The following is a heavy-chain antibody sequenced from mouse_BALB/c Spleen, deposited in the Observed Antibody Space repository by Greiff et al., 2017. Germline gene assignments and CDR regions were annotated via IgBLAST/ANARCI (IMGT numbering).Heavy chain of an antibody. CDR3: NAGSFAY. V-gene: IGHV14-4*02. J-gene: IGHJ3*01. CDR2: IDPENGDT. CDR1: GFNIKDYY. Sequence: EVKLMESGAELVRSGASVKLSCTASGFNIKDYYMHWVKQRPEQGLEWIGWIDPENGDTEYAPKFQGKATMTADTSSNTAYLQLSSLTSEDTAVYYCNAGSFAYWGQGTLVTVSA.